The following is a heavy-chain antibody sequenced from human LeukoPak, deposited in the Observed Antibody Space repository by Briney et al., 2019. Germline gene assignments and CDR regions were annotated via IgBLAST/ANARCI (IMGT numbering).Heavy chain of an antibody. J-gene: IGHJ4*02. CDR3: ASAPIAVAGKVFDY. V-gene: IGHV4-4*07. CDR2: IYTSGSI. D-gene: IGHD6-19*01. Sequence: SETLSLTCTVSGGSISSYYWSWIRQPAGKGLEWIGRIYTSGSINYNPSLKSRVTMSVDTSKNQFSLKLSSVTAADTAVYYCASAPIAVAGKVFDYWGQGTLVTVSS. CDR1: GGSISSYY.